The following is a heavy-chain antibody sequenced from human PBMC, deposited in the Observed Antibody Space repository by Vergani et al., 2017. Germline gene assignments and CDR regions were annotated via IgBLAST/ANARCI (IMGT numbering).Heavy chain of an antibody. Sequence: QVQLVESGGGVVQPGRSLRLSCAASGFTFSSYGMHWVRQAPGKGLEWVAVIWYDGSNKYYADSVKGRFTISRDNSKNTLYLQMNSLRAEDTAVYYCARVGWDNWNDGYFDYWGQGTLVTVSS. V-gene: IGHV3-33*01. J-gene: IGHJ4*02. D-gene: IGHD1-20*01. CDR1: GFTFSSYG. CDR2: IWYDGSNK. CDR3: ARVGWDNWNDGYFDY.